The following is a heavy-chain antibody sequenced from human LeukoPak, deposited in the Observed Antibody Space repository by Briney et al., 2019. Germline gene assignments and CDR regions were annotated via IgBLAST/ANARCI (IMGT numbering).Heavy chain of an antibody. D-gene: IGHD6-19*01. V-gene: IGHV1-18*01. CDR1: CYTFSSYG. CDR2: IDADNGNT. J-gene: IGHJ4*01. Sequence: GASVKVSCKTSCYTFSSYGISWVRQAPGQGLEWMGWIDADNGNTNYAQKFQGRVTLTTDTSTGTTYLELRSLRSDDTAVYYCARGVAGYTPRVDYWGHGTLVTVSS. CDR3: ARGVAGYTPRVDY.